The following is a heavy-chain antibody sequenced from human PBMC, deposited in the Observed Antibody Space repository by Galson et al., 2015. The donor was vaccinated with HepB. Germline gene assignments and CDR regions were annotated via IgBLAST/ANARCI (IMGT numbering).Heavy chain of an antibody. CDR1: GFTFAKFP. J-gene: IGHJ2*01. CDR2: ISFDGRDA. CDR3: ARHGVNYGDYVWYSDV. V-gene: IGHV3-30*04. D-gene: IGHD4-17*01. Sequence: SLRLSCAASGFTFAKFPMHWVRQAPGRGLEWLTFISFDGRDAYYADSVKGRFTVSRDNSQNMLYLQMDNLSIEDSAVYFCARHGVNYGDYVWYSDVWGRGTQVTVSS.